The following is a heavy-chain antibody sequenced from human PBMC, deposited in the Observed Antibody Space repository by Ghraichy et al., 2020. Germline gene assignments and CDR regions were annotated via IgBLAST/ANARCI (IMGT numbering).Heavy chain of an antibody. CDR3: AKTRGGDWYFDL. CDR1: GFTFSSYA. J-gene: IGHJ2*01. D-gene: IGHD3-16*01. CDR2: IRGSAGGT. V-gene: IGHV3-23*01. Sequence: GESLNISCAASGFTFSSYAMSWVRQAPGKGLEWVSSIRGSAGGTYYADSVKGRFTISRDNSKNTLYLQMNSLRAEDTAIYYCAKTRGGDWYFDLWGRGTLVTVSS.